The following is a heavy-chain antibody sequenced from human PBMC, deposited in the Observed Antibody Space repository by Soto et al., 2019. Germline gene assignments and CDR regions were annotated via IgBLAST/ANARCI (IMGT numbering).Heavy chain of an antibody. CDR2: VYISGST. J-gene: IGHJ3*02. CDR1: GGSISTYY. Sequence: QVQLQESGPGLVKPSETLSLTCTVSGGSISTYYWNWIRQSAGKGLEWIGRVYISGSTNYHPSLKSRVATSVDTSNNQCSLKVTSVTAADTDVYYCARGGRDGFDIWGQGTMVTVSS. V-gene: IGHV4-4*07. CDR3: ARGGRDGFDI.